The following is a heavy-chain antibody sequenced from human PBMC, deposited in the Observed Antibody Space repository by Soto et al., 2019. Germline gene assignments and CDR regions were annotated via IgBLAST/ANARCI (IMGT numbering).Heavy chain of an antibody. CDR1: VFTFSSYA. V-gene: IGHV3-23*01. CDR2: ISGSCGST. J-gene: IGHJ4*02. D-gene: IGHD3-3*01. CDR3: AKMEGALYDFWSGYYTGDY. Sequence: GGSLRLSCAASVFTFSSYAMSWVRQAPGKGLEWVSAISGSCGSTYYADSVKGRFTISRDNSKNTLYLQMNSLSAEDTAVYYCAKMEGALYDFWSGYYTGDYWGQGTLVTVSS.